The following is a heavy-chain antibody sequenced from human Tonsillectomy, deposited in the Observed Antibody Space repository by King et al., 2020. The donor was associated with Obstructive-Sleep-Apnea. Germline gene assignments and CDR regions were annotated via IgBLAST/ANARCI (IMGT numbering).Heavy chain of an antibody. CDR1: GGSISSSSYY. CDR2: IYYSGST. J-gene: IGHJ6*02. D-gene: IGHD2-2*01. Sequence: QLQESGPGLVKPSETLSLTCTVSGGSISSSSYYWGWIRQPPGKGLEWIGSIYYSGSTYYNPSLNSRVTISVDTSKNQFSLKLSSVTAADTAVYYCAREWCSSTSRYYYYGMDVWGQGTTVTVSS. CDR3: AREWCSSTSRYYYYGMDV. V-gene: IGHV4-39*07.